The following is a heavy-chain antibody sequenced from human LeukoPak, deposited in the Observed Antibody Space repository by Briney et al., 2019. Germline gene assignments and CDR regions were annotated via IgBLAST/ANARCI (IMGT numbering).Heavy chain of an antibody. CDR1: GGTFSSYA. J-gene: IGHJ4*02. CDR2: IIPIFGTA. Sequence: SVKLSCKASGGTFSSYAISWVRQAPGQGLGWMGRIIPIFGTANYAQKFQGRVTITTDESTSTAYMELSSLRSEDTAVYYCAVEYSCSSLPAYFDYWGQGTLVTVSS. CDR3: AVEYSCSSLPAYFDY. V-gene: IGHV1-69*05. D-gene: IGHD6-6*01.